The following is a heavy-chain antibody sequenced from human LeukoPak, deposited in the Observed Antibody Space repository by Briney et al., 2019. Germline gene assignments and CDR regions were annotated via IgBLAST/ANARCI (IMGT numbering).Heavy chain of an antibody. V-gene: IGHV4-59*01. D-gene: IGHD2-15*01. Sequence: PSETLSLTCTVSGGSISSYYWSWIRQPPGKGLEWIGYTYYSGSTNYNPSLKSRVTISVDTSKNQFSLKLSSVTAADTAVYYCAREGCSGGSCYLGPYYFDYWGQGTLVTVSS. J-gene: IGHJ4*02. CDR3: AREGCSGGSCYLGPYYFDY. CDR1: GGSISSYY. CDR2: TYYSGST.